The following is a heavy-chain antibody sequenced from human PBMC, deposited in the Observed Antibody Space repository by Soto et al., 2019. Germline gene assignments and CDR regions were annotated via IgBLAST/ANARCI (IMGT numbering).Heavy chain of an antibody. CDR1: GGSISSYY. CDR3: ARDRHSNYDSYYYGMDV. D-gene: IGHD4-4*01. CDR2: IYYSGST. J-gene: IGHJ6*02. Sequence: QVQLQESGPGLVKPSETLSLTCTVSGGSISSYYWSWIRQPPGKGLEWSGYIYYSGSTNYNPSLKSRVTISVDTSKNQFSLKLSSVTAADTAVYYCARDRHSNYDSYYYGMDVWGQGTTVTVSS. V-gene: IGHV4-59*01.